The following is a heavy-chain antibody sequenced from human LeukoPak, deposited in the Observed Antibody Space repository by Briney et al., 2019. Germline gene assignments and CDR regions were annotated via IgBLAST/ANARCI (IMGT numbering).Heavy chain of an antibody. Sequence: GGSLTLSCAASGFTFSSYSMNWVRQAPGKGLEWVSSISTSSSYIYYVDSVKGRFTISRDNAKNSLYLQLNSLRAEDTAVYYCVRALDDLIVGATYYFDYWGQGTLVTVSS. J-gene: IGHJ4*02. CDR2: ISTSSSYI. CDR1: GFTFSSYS. CDR3: VRALDDLIVGATYYFDY. D-gene: IGHD1-26*01. V-gene: IGHV3-21*01.